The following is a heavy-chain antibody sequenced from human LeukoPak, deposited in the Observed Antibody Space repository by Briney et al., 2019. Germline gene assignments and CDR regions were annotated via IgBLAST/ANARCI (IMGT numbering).Heavy chain of an antibody. CDR1: GYTFTGYY. J-gene: IGHJ4*02. V-gene: IGHV1-2*02. CDR2: INPNSGGT. Sequence: ASVKVSCKASGYTFTGYYMHWVRQAPGQGLEWMGWINPNSGGTNYAQKFQGRVTMTRDTSISTAYMELSRLRSDDTAVYYCARDRVSDSGTRFDYWGQGTLVTVYS. D-gene: IGHD1-1*01. CDR3: ARDRVSDSGTRFDY.